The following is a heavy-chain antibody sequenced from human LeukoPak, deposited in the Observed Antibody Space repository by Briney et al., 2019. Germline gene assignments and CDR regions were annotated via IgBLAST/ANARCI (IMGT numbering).Heavy chain of an antibody. J-gene: IGHJ4*02. V-gene: IGHV3-23*01. Sequence: PGGSLRLSCAASGFTIINYAMSWVRQGPGKGLEWVSGLSTSPRYADSVRGRFTVSRDHSTNTLYLQMNRLRAEDTAVYYCARGEVAVRYYFESWGQGTLVTVSS. CDR2: LSTSPR. CDR1: GFTIINYA. CDR3: ARGEVAVRYYFES. D-gene: IGHD3-22*01.